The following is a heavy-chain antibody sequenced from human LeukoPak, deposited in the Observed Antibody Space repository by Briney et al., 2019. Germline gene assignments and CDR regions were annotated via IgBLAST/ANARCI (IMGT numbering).Heavy chain of an antibody. Sequence: GASVKVSCKASGYTFTCTYMHWLRQAPGQGLELIELIYPSSGGTNYSQKVQGRVTMTRATSISTAYMELSMLRSYDTAVYDCDRYNIATRRGDNWFDPWGQGTLVTVSS. CDR2: IYPSSGGT. V-gene: IGHV1-2*02. D-gene: IGHD6-6*01. CDR3: DRYNIATRRGDNWFDP. CDR1: GYTFTCTY. J-gene: IGHJ5*02.